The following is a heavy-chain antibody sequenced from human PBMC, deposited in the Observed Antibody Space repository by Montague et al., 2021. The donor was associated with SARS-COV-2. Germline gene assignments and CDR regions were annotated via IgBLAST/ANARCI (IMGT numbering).Heavy chain of an antibody. CDR1: NGSFSSFY. J-gene: IGHJ6*03. D-gene: IGHD1-26*01. CDR3: ACGDENGSGYMDV. V-gene: IGHV4-34*01. Sequence: SETLSLTCAVFNGSFSSFYWNWIRQPPGKGLEWIGEISHGGSTYYSSSLKSRVTISVDTSKKQFSLNLRSVTAADTAVYYCACGDENGSGYMDVWDKGP. CDR2: ISHGGST.